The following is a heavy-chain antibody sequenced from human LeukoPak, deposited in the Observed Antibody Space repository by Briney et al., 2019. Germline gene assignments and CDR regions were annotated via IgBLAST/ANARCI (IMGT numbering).Heavy chain of an antibody. CDR2: ISGSGGST. CDR1: GFTFSSYA. CDR3: AKDILPLLGSGWWWGGNNWFDP. V-gene: IGHV3-23*01. D-gene: IGHD6-13*01. Sequence: GGSLRLSCAASGFTFSSYAMSWVRQAPGKGLEWVSAISGSGGSTYYADSVKGRFTISRDNSKNTLYLQMNSLRAENTAVYYCAKDILPLLGSGWWWGGNNWFDPWGQGTLVTVSS. J-gene: IGHJ5*02.